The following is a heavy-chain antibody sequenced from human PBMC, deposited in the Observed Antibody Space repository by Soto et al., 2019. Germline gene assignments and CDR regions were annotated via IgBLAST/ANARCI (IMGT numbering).Heavy chain of an antibody. Sequence: ASETLSLTCTVSGGSISSYYWSWIRQPPGKGLEWIGYIYYSGSTNYNPSLKSRVTISVDTSKNQFSLKLSSVTAADMAVYYCARDNVAAADYYYYGMDVWGQGTTVTVSS. CDR3: ARDNVAAADYYYYGMDV. D-gene: IGHD6-13*01. J-gene: IGHJ6*02. V-gene: IGHV4-59*01. CDR2: IYYSGST. CDR1: GGSISSYY.